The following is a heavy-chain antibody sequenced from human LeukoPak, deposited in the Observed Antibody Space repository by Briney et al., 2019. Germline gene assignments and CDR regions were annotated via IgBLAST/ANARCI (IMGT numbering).Heavy chain of an antibody. D-gene: IGHD6-19*01. CDR3: ARRRAVPGFYYFDY. J-gene: IGHJ4*02. Sequence: ETLFLTCTVSGGSISSYYWTWLRQPPGKGLEWIGYIYYSGSTNYNPSLKSRVTISVDTSKNQFSLKLSSLTAADTAVYYCARRRAVPGFYYFDYWGQGTLVTVSS. CDR1: GGSISSYY. V-gene: IGHV4-59*08. CDR2: IYYSGST.